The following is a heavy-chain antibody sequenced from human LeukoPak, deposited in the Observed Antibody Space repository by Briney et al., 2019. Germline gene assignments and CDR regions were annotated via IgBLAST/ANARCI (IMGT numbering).Heavy chain of an antibody. CDR2: MFTGGRT. J-gene: IGHJ6*03. V-gene: IGHV4-4*07. D-gene: IGHD3-3*01. Sequence: PSETLSLTCSVARASISNFHWSWVRQPGGKGREWHGRMFTGGRTNYDPSRKSGVTISEDTSKNQFSLKLSSVTAADTAVYYCARVKIKGGITIFQAYHYMGVWGKGTTVTVSS. CDR3: ARVKIKGGITIFQAYHYMGV. CDR1: RASISNFH.